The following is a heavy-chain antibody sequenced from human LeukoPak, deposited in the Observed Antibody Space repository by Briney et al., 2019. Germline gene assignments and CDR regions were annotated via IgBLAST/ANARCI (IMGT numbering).Heavy chain of an antibody. CDR2: ISPEVDDT. CDR3: AKNYGHNSKYFDF. Sequence: ASVKVSCKASGYTFTDYFMHWVRPAPGQGLEWMGWISPEVDDTHYAQRFQGRVTMTRDTSISTAYMELTSLSSDYTAFYYCAKNYGHNSKYFDFWGQGTLVTVSS. CDR1: GYTFTDYF. J-gene: IGHJ4*02. V-gene: IGHV1-2*02. D-gene: IGHD4-17*01.